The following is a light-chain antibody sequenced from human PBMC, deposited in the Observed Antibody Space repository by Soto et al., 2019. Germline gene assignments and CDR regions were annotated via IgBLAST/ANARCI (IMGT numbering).Light chain of an antibody. J-gene: IGKJ5*01. CDR3: QQGNSFPVT. CDR1: QGISNW. Sequence: DIQMTQSPSSVSASVGDRVTITCRASQGISNWLAWYQQKPGKAPKLLIYAASSLQSGVPSRFSGCVAGTDFTRSISNLQPEDFATYSCQQGNSFPVTFGQRTRLEIK. V-gene: IGKV1-12*01. CDR2: AAS.